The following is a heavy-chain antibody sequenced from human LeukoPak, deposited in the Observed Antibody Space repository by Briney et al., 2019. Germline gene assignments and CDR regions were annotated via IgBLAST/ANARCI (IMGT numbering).Heavy chain of an antibody. CDR2: IKSKTDGGTT. J-gene: IGHJ4*02. CDR1: GFTFSNAW. V-gene: IGHV3-15*01. CDR3: TTASRFLESFGY. D-gene: IGHD3-3*01. Sequence: GGSLRLSCAASGFTFSNAWMSWVRQAPGKGLEWVGRIKSKTDGGTTDYAAPVKGRFTISRDDSKNMLYLQMNSVKTEDTAVYYCTTASRFLESFGYWGQGTLVTVSS.